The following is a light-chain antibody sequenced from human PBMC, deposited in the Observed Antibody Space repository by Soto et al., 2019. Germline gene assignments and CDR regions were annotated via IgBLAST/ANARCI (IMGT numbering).Light chain of an antibody. Sequence: EVVLTQSPGTLSLSPGERATLSCRASQSVVGYKLAWYQQGPGQPPRLLFYDTSSRAAATSDRFSGSGSGTDFTLTISRLEPGDFAMYYCQQYGASPWTFGQGTKVDIK. CDR1: QSVVGYK. J-gene: IGKJ1*01. V-gene: IGKV3-20*01. CDR3: QQYGASPWT. CDR2: DTS.